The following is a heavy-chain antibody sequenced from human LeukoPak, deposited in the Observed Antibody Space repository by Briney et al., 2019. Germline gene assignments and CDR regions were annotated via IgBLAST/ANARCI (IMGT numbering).Heavy chain of an antibody. D-gene: IGHD6-13*01. V-gene: IGHV1-18*01. CDR2: ISAYNGDT. Sequence: ASVKFSCKASGYTFTNYGISWVRQAPGQGLGWMGWISAYNGDTNYAQKLQGRVTMTTNTSTSTAYMELRSLRSDDTAVYYCAVRNRSSWSPFDFWGQGTLVTVSS. CDR1: GYTFTNYG. J-gene: IGHJ4*02. CDR3: AVRNRSSWSPFDF.